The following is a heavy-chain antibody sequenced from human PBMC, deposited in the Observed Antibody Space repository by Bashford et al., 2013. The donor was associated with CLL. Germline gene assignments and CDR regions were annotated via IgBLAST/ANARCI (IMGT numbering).Heavy chain of an antibody. J-gene: IGHJ4*02. D-gene: IGHD2-2*01. CDR3: ARDRPYCSSTSCYLGGFDY. CDR2: INTNTGNP. CDR1: GYTFTNYA. Sequence: ASVKVSCKASGYTFTNYAINWVRQAPGQGLEWMGWINTNTGNPTYAQGFTGRFVFSLDTSVSTAYLQISSLKAEDTAVYYCARDRPYCSSTSCYLGGFDYWGQGTLVTVSS. V-gene: IGHV7-4-1*02.